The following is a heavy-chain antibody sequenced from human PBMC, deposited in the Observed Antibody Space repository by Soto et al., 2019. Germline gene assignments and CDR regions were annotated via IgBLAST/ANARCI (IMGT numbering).Heavy chain of an antibody. CDR2: IKPDGSEK. D-gene: IGHD3-16*01. CDR1: EFTFNTYW. J-gene: IGHJ5*02. Sequence: PGGPLRLSCAASEFTFNTYWMSWVRQTPGKGLEWVANIKPDGSEKWYVDSVKGRFTISRDNAKNTLYLQMNSLRAEDTAVYYCAKTAGYDYVWGSSGLDPWGQGALVTVSS. V-gene: IGHV3-7*02. CDR3: AKTAGYDYVWGSSGLDP.